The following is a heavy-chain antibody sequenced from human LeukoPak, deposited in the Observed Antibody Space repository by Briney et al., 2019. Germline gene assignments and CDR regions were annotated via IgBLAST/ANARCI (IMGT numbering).Heavy chain of an antibody. CDR1: GGTFSSYA. Sequence: SVKVSCKASGGTFSSYAISWVRQAPGQGLEWMGGIIPIFGTANYAQKLQGRVTMTTDTSTSTAYMELRSLRSDDTAVYYCARDAGEIGQPFDYWGQGTLVTVSS. CDR3: ARDAGEIGQPFDY. J-gene: IGHJ4*02. V-gene: IGHV1-69*05. D-gene: IGHD3-16*01. CDR2: IIPIFGTA.